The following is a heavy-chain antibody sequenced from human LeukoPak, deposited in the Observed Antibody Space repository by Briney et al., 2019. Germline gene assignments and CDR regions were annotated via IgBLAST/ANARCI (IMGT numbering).Heavy chain of an antibody. D-gene: IGHD3-22*01. J-gene: IGHJ4*02. CDR3: ARDDNSYDSSVNFDY. CDR2: ISSSGSTI. V-gene: IGHV3-11*01. CDR1: GFTFSDYY. Sequence: GGSLRLSCAASGFTFSDYYMSWIRQAPGKGLEWVSYISSSGSTIYYADSVKGRFTISRDNAKNSLYLQRNSLRAEDTAVYYCARDDNSYDSSVNFDYWGQGTLVTVSS.